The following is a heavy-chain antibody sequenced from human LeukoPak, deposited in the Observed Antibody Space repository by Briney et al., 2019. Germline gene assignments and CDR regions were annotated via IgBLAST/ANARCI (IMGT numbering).Heavy chain of an antibody. Sequence: PSETLSLTCTVSGGSISSYYWSWIRQPAGKGLEWIGRIYTSGSTNYNPSLKSRVTMSVDTSKNQFSLKLSSVTAADTAVYYCAGDSKGTYYYDSSGYYRFDPWGQGTLVTVSS. V-gene: IGHV4-4*07. CDR1: GGSISSYY. CDR3: AGDSKGTYYYDSSGYYRFDP. D-gene: IGHD3-22*01. J-gene: IGHJ5*02. CDR2: IYTSGST.